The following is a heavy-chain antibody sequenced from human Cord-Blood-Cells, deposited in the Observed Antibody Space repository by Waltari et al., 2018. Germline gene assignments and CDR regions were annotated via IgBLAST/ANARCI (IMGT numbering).Heavy chain of an antibody. CDR3: ARDRDSYGMDV. V-gene: IGHV3-30-3*01. D-gene: IGHD3-10*01. CDR2: ISYDGSNK. Sequence: QVQLVESGGGVVKPGRSLRLSCAASGFTFSSYAMHWVRQAPGKGLGGVAVISYDGSNKDYADSVKGRFTISRDNSKNTLYLQMNSLRAEDTAVYYCARDRDSYGMDVWGQGTTVTVSS. CDR1: GFTFSSYA. J-gene: IGHJ6*02.